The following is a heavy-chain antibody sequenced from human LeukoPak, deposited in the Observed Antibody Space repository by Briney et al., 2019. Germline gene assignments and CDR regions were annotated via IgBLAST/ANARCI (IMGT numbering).Heavy chain of an antibody. CDR2: ISYDGSNK. V-gene: IGHV3-30*04. Sequence: GGSLRLSCAASGFTFSSYAMHWVRQAPGKGLEWVAVISYDGSNKYYADSVKGRFTISRDNAKNSLYLQMNSLRAEDTAVYYCAREYSSSSSSWGQGTMVTVSS. CDR3: AREYSSSSSS. J-gene: IGHJ3*01. D-gene: IGHD6-13*01. CDR1: GFTFSSYA.